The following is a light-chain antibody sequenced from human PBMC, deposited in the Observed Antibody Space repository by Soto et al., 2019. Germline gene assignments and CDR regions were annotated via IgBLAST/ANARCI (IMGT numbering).Light chain of an antibody. J-gene: IGLJ3*02. V-gene: IGLV2-14*01. Sequence: QSARTQPASVSGSPGQSITISCTGTNSDVGGFNYVSWYQQYPGKAPKLIIYSVSNRPSGVSSRFSGSKSGNTASLTISGLQAEDEADYYCSSYTTITTRVFGGGTKLTVL. CDR3: SSYTTITTRV. CDR2: SVS. CDR1: NSDVGGFNY.